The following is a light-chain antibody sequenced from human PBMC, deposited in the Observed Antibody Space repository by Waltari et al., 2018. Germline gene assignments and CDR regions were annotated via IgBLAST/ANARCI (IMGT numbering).Light chain of an antibody. CDR1: QSVSDHVNNKNF. V-gene: IGKV4-1*01. Sequence: IVMTQSPDSLTVSPGERATINCRSSQSVSDHVNNKNFLAWYRQKPGQPPTLLISWASTREFGVPDRFSGSGSGTEFTLTISSLQAEDVAVYYCQQYYNTPPTFGQGTKVEIK. CDR3: QQYYNTPPT. J-gene: IGKJ1*01. CDR2: WAS.